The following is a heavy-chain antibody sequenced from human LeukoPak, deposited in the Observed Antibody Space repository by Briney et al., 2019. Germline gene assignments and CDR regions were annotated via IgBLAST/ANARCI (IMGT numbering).Heavy chain of an antibody. CDR3: ARGAAPPYYYYYYMDV. CDR2: INHSGST. D-gene: IGHD6-6*01. Sequence: SETLSLTCAVYGGSFSGYYWSWIRQPPGKGPEWIGEINHSGSTNHNPSLKSRVTISVDTSKNQFSLKLSSVTAADTAVYYCARGAAPPYYYYYYMDVWGKGTTVTVSS. J-gene: IGHJ6*03. V-gene: IGHV4-34*01. CDR1: GGSFSGYY.